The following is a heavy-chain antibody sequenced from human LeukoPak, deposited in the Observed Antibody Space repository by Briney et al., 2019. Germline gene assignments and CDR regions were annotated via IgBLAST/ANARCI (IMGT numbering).Heavy chain of an antibody. CDR1: GFSFSGSV. CDR2: ISYDGTTK. D-gene: IGHD5-12*01. J-gene: IGHJ3*02. V-gene: IGHV3-30*03. Sequence: PGGSLRLSCAASGFSFSGSVMLWVRQAPGKGLEWVALISYDGTTKDSVKGRFTISRDNSRNTLFLQMSSLRAEDTALYYCARAGGYDAFDIWGQGTMVTGSS. CDR3: ARAGGYDAFDI.